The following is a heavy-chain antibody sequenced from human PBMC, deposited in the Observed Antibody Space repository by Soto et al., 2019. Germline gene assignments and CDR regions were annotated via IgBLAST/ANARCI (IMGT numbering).Heavy chain of an antibody. J-gene: IGHJ4*02. D-gene: IGHD3-9*01. CDR3: ARRYGYYFDY. Sequence: NPSETLSLTCAVSGGSISSGGYSWSWIRQPPGKGLEWIGYIYYSGSTNYNPSLKSRVTISVDTSKNQLSLKLSSVTAADTAVYYCARRYGYYFDYWGQGTLVTVSS. V-gene: IGHV4-61*08. CDR2: IYYSGST. CDR1: GGSISSGGYS.